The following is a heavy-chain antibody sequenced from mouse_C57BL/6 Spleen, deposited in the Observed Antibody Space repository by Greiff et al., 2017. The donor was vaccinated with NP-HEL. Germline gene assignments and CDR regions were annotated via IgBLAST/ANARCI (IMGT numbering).Heavy chain of an antibody. J-gene: IGHJ1*03. V-gene: IGHV5-15*01. CDR3: ARHPYDGYDEGHWYFEV. CDR1: GFSFSDYG. CDR2: ISNLAYSI. Sequence: DVKLVESGGGLVQPGGSLKLSCAASGFSFSDYGMAWVRQAPRKGPEWVAFISNLAYSIYYADTVTGRFTISRENAQNTLYLEMSSLRTEDTAMYYCARHPYDGYDEGHWYFEVWGTGTTVTVSS. D-gene: IGHD2-3*01.